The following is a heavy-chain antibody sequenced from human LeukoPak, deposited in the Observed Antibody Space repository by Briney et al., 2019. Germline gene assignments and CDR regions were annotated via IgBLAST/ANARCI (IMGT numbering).Heavy chain of an antibody. CDR3: AKDLTAWDYYYYMDV. CDR2: ISGSGGST. CDR1: GFTFSSYA. Sequence: GGSLRLSCAASGFTFSSYAMSWVRQAPGKGLEWVPAISGSGGSTYYADSVKGRFTISRDNSKNTLYLQMNSLRAEDTAVYYRAKDLTAWDYYYYMDVWGKGTTVTVSS. V-gene: IGHV3-23*01. J-gene: IGHJ6*03. D-gene: IGHD3-9*01.